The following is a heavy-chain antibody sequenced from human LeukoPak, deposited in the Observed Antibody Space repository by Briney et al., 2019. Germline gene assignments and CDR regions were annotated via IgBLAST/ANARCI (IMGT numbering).Heavy chain of an antibody. J-gene: IGHJ4*02. Sequence: GGSLRLSCAASGFTFSSYGMHWVRQAPGKGLEWVAFIRYDGSNKYYADSVKGRFTISRDNSKNTLYLQMNSLRAEDTAVYYCAKDIGNYDFWSGYSFYWGQGTLVTVSS. V-gene: IGHV3-30*02. D-gene: IGHD3-3*01. CDR2: IRYDGSNK. CDR3: AKDIGNYDFWSGYSFY. CDR1: GFTFSSYG.